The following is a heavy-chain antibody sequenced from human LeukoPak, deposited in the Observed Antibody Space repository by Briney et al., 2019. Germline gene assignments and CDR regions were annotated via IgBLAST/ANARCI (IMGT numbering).Heavy chain of an antibody. Sequence: SETLSLTCAVYGRSLSTNYWSWIRQPPGKGLEWIGEINHSGSTNYNPSLKSRVTISVDTSKNQFSLRLSSVTAADTAVYYCASGTTVTNYWGQGTLVTVSS. CDR2: INHSGST. J-gene: IGHJ4*02. CDR3: ASGTTVTNY. CDR1: GRSLSTNY. V-gene: IGHV4-34*01. D-gene: IGHD4-17*01.